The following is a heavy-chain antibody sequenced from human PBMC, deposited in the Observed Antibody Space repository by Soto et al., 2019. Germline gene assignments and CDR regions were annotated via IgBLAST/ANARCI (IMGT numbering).Heavy chain of an antibody. D-gene: IGHD3-16*01. CDR2: VVGGGTII. V-gene: IGHV3-23*01. Sequence: GGSLRLSCVASGFTFRTYAMSWVRQAPGEGLEWVSGVVGGGTIIYYADSVKGRFTISRDNSKNTVYLQMNSLRAEDTAVYYCAKDRLAGGFDYWGQGTLVTVSS. J-gene: IGHJ4*02. CDR3: AKDRLAGGFDY. CDR1: GFTFRTYA.